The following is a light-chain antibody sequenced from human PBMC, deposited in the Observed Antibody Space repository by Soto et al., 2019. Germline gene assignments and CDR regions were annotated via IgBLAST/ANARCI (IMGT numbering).Light chain of an antibody. V-gene: IGKV1-5*01. CDR1: QSISNW. CDR3: QQYNSYST. Sequence: DIQMTQSPSTLSASVGDRVTITCRASQSISNWLAWYQQKPGKAPKLLIYDASSLESGVPSRFSGGGFGTEFTLTISSLQPDDFATYYCQQYNSYSTFGQGTKVDNK. CDR2: DAS. J-gene: IGKJ1*01.